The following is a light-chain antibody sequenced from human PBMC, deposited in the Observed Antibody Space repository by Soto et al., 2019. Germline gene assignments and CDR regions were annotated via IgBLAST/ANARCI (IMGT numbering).Light chain of an antibody. CDR3: QQSYRTPLT. CDR1: QSIGGF. V-gene: IGKV1-39*01. Sequence: DLQMTQCPSSLSVSVGVRVTITCRASQSIGGFLNWYQQKLGKAPKLLICAASSLQSGVPSRFSGSGSASDFALTISRLQRGDFATYYCQQSYRTPLTFGGGTMVES. CDR2: AAS. J-gene: IGKJ4*01.